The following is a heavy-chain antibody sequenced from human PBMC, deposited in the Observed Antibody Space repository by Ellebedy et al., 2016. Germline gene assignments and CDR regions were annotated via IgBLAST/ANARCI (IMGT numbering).Heavy chain of an antibody. D-gene: IGHD3-3*01. Sequence: GESLKISCAASGFTFSTAGMTWVRQAPGKGLEWVATIVSSGREAYYAEPLKGRFTISRDNVMNLVYLQSNSLRVEDTAVYYCTRDGSEWSRDVWGQGTLVTVSP. CDR3: TRDGSEWSRDV. CDR2: IVSSGREA. V-gene: IGHV3-21*06. CDR1: GFTFSTAG. J-gene: IGHJ4*02.